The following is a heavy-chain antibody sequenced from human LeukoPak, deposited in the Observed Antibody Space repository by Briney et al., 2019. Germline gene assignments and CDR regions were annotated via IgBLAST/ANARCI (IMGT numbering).Heavy chain of an antibody. Sequence: PGRSLRLSCAASGFTFSSYAMHWVRQAPGKGLEWVAVISYDGSNKYYADSVKGRFTISRDNSKNTLYLQMNSLRAEDTAAYYCARGTTFDYWGQGTLVTVSS. J-gene: IGHJ4*02. CDR2: ISYDGSNK. CDR3: ARGTTFDY. V-gene: IGHV3-30*01. CDR1: GFTFSSYA. D-gene: IGHD1-1*01.